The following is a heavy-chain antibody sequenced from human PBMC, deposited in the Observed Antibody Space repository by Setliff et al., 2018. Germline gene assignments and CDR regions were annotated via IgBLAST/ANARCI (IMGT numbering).Heavy chain of an antibody. CDR3: ARGLRITTVRGANRGVDY. J-gene: IGHJ4*02. D-gene: IGHD3-10*01. CDR2: INHSGST. V-gene: IGHV4-34*01. Sequence: PSETLSLTCAVYGGSFSGYYWSWIRQPPGKGLEWIGEINHSGSTNYNPSLKSRVTISVDTSKNQFSLKLSSVTAADTAVYYCARGLRITTVRGANRGVDYWGQGTLVTVSS. CDR1: GGSFSGYY.